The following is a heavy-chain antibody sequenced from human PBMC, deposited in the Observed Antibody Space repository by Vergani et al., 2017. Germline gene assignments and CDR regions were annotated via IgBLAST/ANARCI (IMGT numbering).Heavy chain of an antibody. D-gene: IGHD3/OR15-3a*01. CDR1: GGSINPSSSF. V-gene: IGHV4-39*07. CDR3: VRDFHSRGPFDV. Sequence: QVQMQESGPGLVKTSETLSLTCSASGGSINPSSSFWGWVRQSPVSGLEWLGSVFHLGTLYYNPSLQSRVTISMDANNHFSLKLTSVTAADTAVYYCVRDFHSRGPFDVWGQGSLVTVAS. CDR2: VFHLGTL. J-gene: IGHJ4*02.